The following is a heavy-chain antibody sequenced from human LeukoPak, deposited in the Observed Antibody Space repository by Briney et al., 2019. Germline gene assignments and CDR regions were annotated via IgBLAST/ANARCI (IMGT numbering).Heavy chain of an antibody. CDR3: ARDPGDYYDSSGSPHNDY. D-gene: IGHD3-22*01. Sequence: ASVKVSCKASGYTFTGYYMHWVRQAPGQGLEWMGWINPNSGGTNYAQKSQGRVTMTRDTSISTAYMELSRLRSDDTAVYYCARDPGDYYDSSGSPHNDYWGQGTLVTVSS. J-gene: IGHJ4*02. V-gene: IGHV1-2*02. CDR2: INPNSGGT. CDR1: GYTFTGYY.